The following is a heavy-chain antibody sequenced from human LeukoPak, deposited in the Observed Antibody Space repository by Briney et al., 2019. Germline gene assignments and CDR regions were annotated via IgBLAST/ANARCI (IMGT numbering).Heavy chain of an antibody. CDR2: ISGSGDNT. V-gene: IGHV3-23*01. D-gene: IGHD2-2*01. CDR1: GFTFSSYA. CDR3: AKGGSSSCYAQIDY. J-gene: IGHJ4*02. Sequence: PGGSLRLSCAAYGFTFSSYAMSWVRQAPGKGLEWVSGISGSGDNTYHADSVKGRFTISRDTSKNTVYLQMNSLRAGDTAVYYCAKGGSSSCYAQIDYWGQGALVTVSS.